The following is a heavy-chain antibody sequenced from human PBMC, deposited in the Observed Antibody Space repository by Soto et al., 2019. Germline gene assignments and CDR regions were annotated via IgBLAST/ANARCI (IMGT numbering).Heavy chain of an antibody. V-gene: IGHV3-9*01. D-gene: IGHD6-13*01. Sequence: HPGGSLRLSCAASGFSFDDYAMHWVRQGPGKGLEWVAGIIWNSGVIGYADSVKGRFTISRDNAKNSLFLQMNSLRVEDTALYFCVRGTGYSSSLDWFDPWGQGTLVTVSS. CDR2: IIWNSGVI. CDR3: VRGTGYSSSLDWFDP. J-gene: IGHJ5*02. CDR1: GFSFDDYA.